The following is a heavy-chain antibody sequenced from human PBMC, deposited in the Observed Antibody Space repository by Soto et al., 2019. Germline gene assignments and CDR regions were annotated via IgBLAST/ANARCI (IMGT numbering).Heavy chain of an antibody. CDR1: GGSISGYF. V-gene: IGHV4-4*07. D-gene: IGHD3-16*01. CDR2: VYTGGGT. J-gene: IGHJ4*02. Sequence: TSETLSLTCTVSGGSISGYFWNWLRQPAGKGLEWIGRVYTGGGTSYNPSLQSRVSMSTDTSKSQFSLKVNSVTAADTAVYFCARGYDSLLHWGQGTLVTVSS. CDR3: ARGYDSLLH.